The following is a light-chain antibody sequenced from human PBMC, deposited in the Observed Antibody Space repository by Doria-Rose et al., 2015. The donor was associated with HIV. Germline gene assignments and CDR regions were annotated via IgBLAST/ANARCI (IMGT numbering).Light chain of an antibody. CDR2: GNS. CDR1: SSNIGADYD. J-gene: IGLJ2*01. CDR3: QSYDSSLSGSVV. Sequence: QPPSVSGAPGQRVTISRTGSSSNIGADYDVHWYQQLPGTAPKLLIYGNSNRPSGVPDRFSGSKSGTSASLAITGLQAEDEADYYCQSYDSSLSGSVVFGGGTKLTVL. V-gene: IGLV1-40*01.